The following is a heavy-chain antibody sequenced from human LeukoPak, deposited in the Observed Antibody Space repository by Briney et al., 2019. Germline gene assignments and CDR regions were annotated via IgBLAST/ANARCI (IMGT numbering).Heavy chain of an antibody. CDR2: INPNSGGT. J-gene: IGHJ4*02. D-gene: IGHD3-22*01. CDR1: GYTFTGYC. CDR3: ARGIGITMIVVVISPYFDY. V-gene: IGHV1-2*02. Sequence: ASVKVSCKASGYTFTGYCMHWVRQAPGQGLEWMGWINPNSGGTNYAQKFQGRVTMTRDTSISTAYMELSRLRSDDTAVYYCARGIGITMIVVVISPYFDYWGQGTLVTVSS.